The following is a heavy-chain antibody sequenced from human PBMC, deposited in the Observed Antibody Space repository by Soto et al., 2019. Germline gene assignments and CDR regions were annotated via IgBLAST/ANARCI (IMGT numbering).Heavy chain of an antibody. CDR2: IYFNGNT. CDR1: AASFSKYY. D-gene: IGHD3-16*01. V-gene: IGHV4-59*01. CDR3: ASVTFGGIVLAH. Sequence: PSETLSLTCTVSAASFSKYYWTWIRQPPGKGLEWIGYIYFNGNTKYNPSLEGRLTISIDTSKKEFSLKLTSVTAADAAVYYCASVTFGGIVLAHWGQGTKVTVYS. J-gene: IGHJ4*02.